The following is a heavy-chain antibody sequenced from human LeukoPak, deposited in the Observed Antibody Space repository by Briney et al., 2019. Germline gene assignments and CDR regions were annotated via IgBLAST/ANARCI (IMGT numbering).Heavy chain of an antibody. Sequence: GGSLRLSCAASGFTFSSYEMNWVRQAPGKGLEWVSYISSSGTTIYYADSVKGRFTISRDNAKNSLYLQMNSLRAEDTAVYYCARESWELKYWGQGTLVTVPS. CDR3: ARESWELKY. J-gene: IGHJ4*02. V-gene: IGHV3-48*03. D-gene: IGHD1-26*01. CDR1: GFTFSSYE. CDR2: ISSSGTTI.